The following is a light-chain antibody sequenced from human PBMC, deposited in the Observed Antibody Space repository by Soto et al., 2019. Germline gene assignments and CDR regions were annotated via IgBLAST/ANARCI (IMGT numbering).Light chain of an antibody. Sequence: TVSVSKGGKASLSCRASQSISDTLAWYQQKPGQAPRLLIYGASTRAPGFPARFSGSGSGTDFTLTISILQSEDFAVYYCQQYTNCPWTFGQRS. CDR1: QSISDT. J-gene: IGKJ1*01. CDR2: GAS. CDR3: QQYTNCPWT. V-gene: IGKV3-15*01.